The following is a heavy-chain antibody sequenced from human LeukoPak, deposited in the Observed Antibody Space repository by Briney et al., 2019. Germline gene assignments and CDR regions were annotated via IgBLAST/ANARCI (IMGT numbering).Heavy chain of an antibody. CDR3: ARLSGWLFDY. Sequence: SETLSLTCTVSGGSISNYYWSWIRQPPGKGLELIGYIYYSGSTNYNPSLKTRVTISVDTSKNQFSLKLSSVTAADTAVYYCARLSGWLFDYWGQGTLVTVSS. J-gene: IGHJ4*02. CDR2: IYYSGST. V-gene: IGHV4-59*01. D-gene: IGHD6-19*01. CDR1: GGSISNYY.